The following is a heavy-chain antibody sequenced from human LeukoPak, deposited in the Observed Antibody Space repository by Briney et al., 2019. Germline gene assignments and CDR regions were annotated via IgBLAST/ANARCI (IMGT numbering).Heavy chain of an antibody. V-gene: IGHV1-2*02. CDR1: GYTFTGYY. CDR3: ARVGPTAAGTNYFDY. J-gene: IGHJ4*02. D-gene: IGHD6-13*01. CDR2: INPNSGGT. Sequence: ASVKVSCKASGYTFTGYYMHWVRQAPGQGLEWMGWINPNSGGTNYAQKFQGRVTMTRDTSISTAYMELSRLRSDDTAVYYCARVGPTAAGTNYFDYWGKGTLVTVSS.